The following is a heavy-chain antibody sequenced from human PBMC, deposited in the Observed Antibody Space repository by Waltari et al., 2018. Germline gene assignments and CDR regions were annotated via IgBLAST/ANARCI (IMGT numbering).Heavy chain of an antibody. V-gene: IGHV4-61*09. Sequence: QVQLQESGPGLVKPSQTLSLTCTVSGCSISSGSYYWSWIRQPAGKGLEWIGYIYTSGSTNYNPSLKSRVTISVDTSKNQFSLKLSSVTAADTAVYYCARASSGYYYYWGQGTLVTVSS. CDR2: IYTSGST. J-gene: IGHJ4*02. D-gene: IGHD3-22*01. CDR1: GCSISSGSYY. CDR3: ARASSGYYYY.